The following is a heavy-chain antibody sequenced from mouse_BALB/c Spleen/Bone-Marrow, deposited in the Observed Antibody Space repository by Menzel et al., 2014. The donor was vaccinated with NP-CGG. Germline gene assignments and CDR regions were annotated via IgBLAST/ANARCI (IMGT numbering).Heavy chain of an antibody. D-gene: IGHD2-4*01. CDR3: ARDNYYDYGGFAY. J-gene: IGHJ3*01. Sequence: EVQGVESGGGLVQPGGSLKISCAASGFAFSSYGMSWVRQTPDKRLDLVATINSNGGSTYYPDSVKGRFTISRDNAKNTLYLQMSSLKSEDTAMYYCARDNYYDYGGFAYWGQGTLVTVSA. V-gene: IGHV5-6-3*01. CDR1: GFAFSSYG. CDR2: INSNGGST.